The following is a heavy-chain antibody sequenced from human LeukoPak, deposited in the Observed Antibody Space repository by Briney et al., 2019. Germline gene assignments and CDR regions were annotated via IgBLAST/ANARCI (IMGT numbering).Heavy chain of an antibody. Sequence: SVKVSCKASGGTFNSYAISWVRQAPGQGLEWMGGIIPIFGTANYAQKFQGRVTITADKSTSTAYMELSSLGSEDTAVYYCARSDYVWGSYRKYFDCKYFDYWGQGTLVTVSS. CDR2: IIPIFGTA. CDR1: GGTFNSYA. J-gene: IGHJ4*02. V-gene: IGHV1-69*06. D-gene: IGHD3-16*02. CDR3: ARSDYVWGSYRKYFDCKYFDY.